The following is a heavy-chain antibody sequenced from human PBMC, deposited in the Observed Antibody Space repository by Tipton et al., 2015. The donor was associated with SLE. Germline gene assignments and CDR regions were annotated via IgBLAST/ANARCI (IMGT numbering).Heavy chain of an antibody. Sequence: GEALGTREYSWGWIRQPPGKGLEWIGSVHYSGPTYYKPSLKSRVGISIDTSKNHFSLNLRSVAAADTAVYYCASQRFQQTGDYFDYWGQGILVTVSS. D-gene: IGHD5-24*01. CDR3: ASQRFQQTGDYFDY. CDR1: GEALGTREYS. J-gene: IGHJ4*02. CDR2: VHYSGPT. V-gene: IGHV4-39*07.